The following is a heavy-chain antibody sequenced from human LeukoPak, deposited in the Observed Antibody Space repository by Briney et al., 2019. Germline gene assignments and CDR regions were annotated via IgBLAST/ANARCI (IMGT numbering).Heavy chain of an antibody. D-gene: IGHD2-15*01. CDR3: ARGRYCSADICTGGDSFDI. J-gene: IGHJ3*02. CDR1: GGSIRNYH. V-gene: IGHV4-4*07. CDR2: KYARGSS. Sequence: SETLSLSCTVSGGSIRNYHWSWIRQPAGQGLEWIGRKYARGSSNYNPPVQSRVTMSVDTSKNQFSLKLRSVTAADTAVYYCARGRYCSADICTGGDSFDIWGQGTMVSVSP.